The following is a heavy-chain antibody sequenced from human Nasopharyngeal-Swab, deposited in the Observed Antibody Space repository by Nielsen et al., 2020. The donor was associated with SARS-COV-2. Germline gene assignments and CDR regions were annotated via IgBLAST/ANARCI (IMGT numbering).Heavy chain of an antibody. D-gene: IGHD5-18*01. Sequence: GGSLRLSCAASGFTFSSYAMSWVRQAPGKGLEWVSAISGSGGSTYYADSVKGRFTISRDNSKNTLYLQMNSLRAEDTAVYYCARAETGYSYGYPFDYWGQGTLVTVSP. V-gene: IGHV3-23*01. J-gene: IGHJ4*02. CDR2: ISGSGGST. CDR1: GFTFSSYA. CDR3: ARAETGYSYGYPFDY.